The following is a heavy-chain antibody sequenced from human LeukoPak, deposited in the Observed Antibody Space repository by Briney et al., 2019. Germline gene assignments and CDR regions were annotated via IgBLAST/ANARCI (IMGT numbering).Heavy chain of an antibody. J-gene: IGHJ6*02. CDR1: GYTFTAYY. CDR3: ARSDYGSGNGLDV. D-gene: IGHD3-10*01. V-gene: IGHV1-2*04. CDR2: INPNSGGT. Sequence: GASVKVSCKASGYTFTAYYMHWVRQAPGQGLEWMGWINPNSGGTNCAQKFQGWVTMTRDTSISTAYMELSSLKSDDTAVYYCARSDYGSGNGLDVWGQGTTVTVSS.